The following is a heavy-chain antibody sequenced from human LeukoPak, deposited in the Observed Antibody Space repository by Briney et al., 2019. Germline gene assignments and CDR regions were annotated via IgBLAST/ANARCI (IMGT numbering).Heavy chain of an antibody. CDR2: ISGSGGST. D-gene: IGHD3-22*01. V-gene: IGHV3-23*01. CDR1: GFTFSSYA. J-gene: IGHJ3*02. CDR3: AVTYYYDSSGYWGAFDI. Sequence: PGGSLRLSCAASGFTFSSYAMSWVRQAPGKGLEWVSAISGSGGSTYYADSVKGRFTISRDNSKNTLYLQMNSLRAEDTAVYYCAVTYYYDSSGYWGAFDIWGQGTMVTVSS.